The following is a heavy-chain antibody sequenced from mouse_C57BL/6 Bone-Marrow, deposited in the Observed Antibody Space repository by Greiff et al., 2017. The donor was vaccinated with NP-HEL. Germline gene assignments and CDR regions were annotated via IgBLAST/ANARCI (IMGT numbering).Heavy chain of an antibody. D-gene: IGHD3-3*01. Sequence: VQLQQPGAELVKPGASVKLSCKASGYTFTSYWMHWVKQRPGQGLEWIGMIHPNSGSTNYNKKFKSKATLTVDKSSSTAYMQLSSLTSEDSAVYYCARWGDSWFAYWGQGTLVTVSA. CDR3: ARWGDSWFAY. CDR2: IHPNSGST. CDR1: GYTFTSYW. J-gene: IGHJ3*01. V-gene: IGHV1-64*01.